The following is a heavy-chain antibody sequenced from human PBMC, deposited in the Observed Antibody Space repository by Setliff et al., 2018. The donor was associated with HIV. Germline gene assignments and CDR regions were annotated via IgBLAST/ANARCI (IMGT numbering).Heavy chain of an antibody. D-gene: IGHD6-13*01. CDR3: AGIIATPGTT. V-gene: IGHV4-38-2*02. Sequence: PSETLSLTCTVSGYSISSGYYWGFIRQPPGKGLEWIGSIFHSGTTYYNPSLKSRVTMSVDTSENQFSLKLRSVTAAETAVYYCAGIIATPGTTWGQGTLVTVSS. CDR1: GYSISSGYY. J-gene: IGHJ1*01. CDR2: IFHSGTT.